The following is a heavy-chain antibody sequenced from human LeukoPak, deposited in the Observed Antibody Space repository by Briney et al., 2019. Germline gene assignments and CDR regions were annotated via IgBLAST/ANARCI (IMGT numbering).Heavy chain of an antibody. Sequence: GGSLRLSCVASGFTSSTYVLSWVRQAPGKGLEWVSDISDRGDRTYYADSVKGRFTISRDNSKNTLYLQMNSLRAEDTAVYYCAKGRILLWFGESSYFDYWGQGTLVTVSS. V-gene: IGHV3-23*01. D-gene: IGHD3-10*01. CDR2: ISDRGDRT. CDR3: AKGRILLWFGESSYFDY. J-gene: IGHJ4*02. CDR1: GFTSSTYV.